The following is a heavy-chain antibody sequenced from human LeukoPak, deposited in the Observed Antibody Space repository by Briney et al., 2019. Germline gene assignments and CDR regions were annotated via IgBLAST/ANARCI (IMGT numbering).Heavy chain of an antibody. V-gene: IGHV4-59*01. D-gene: IGHD3-22*01. CDR2: DYYSGSS. CDR1: GGSITDYY. J-gene: IGHJ3*02. CDR3: ARDLKLDGSSGYYAFDI. Sequence: PSQTLSLTCTVSGGSITDYYWGWIRQPPGKGLEWIGYDYYSGSSNYNPSLKSRVTISVDTSKNQFSLKMSSVTAADTAVYYCARDLKLDGSSGYYAFDIWGQGTMVTVSS.